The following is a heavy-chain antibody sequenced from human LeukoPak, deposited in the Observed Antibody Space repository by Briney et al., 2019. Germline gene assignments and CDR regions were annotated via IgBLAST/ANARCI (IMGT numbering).Heavy chain of an antibody. J-gene: IGHJ4*02. CDR2: IYSGGST. V-gene: IGHV3-53*01. Sequence: GGPLRLSCAASGFTVSSNYMSWVRQAPGKGLEWVSVIYSGGSTYYADSVKGRFTISRDNSKNTLYLQMNSLRAEDTAVYYCAKGQSASSTFDCWGQGTLVTVSS. CDR3: AKGQSASSTFDC. CDR1: GFTVSSNY.